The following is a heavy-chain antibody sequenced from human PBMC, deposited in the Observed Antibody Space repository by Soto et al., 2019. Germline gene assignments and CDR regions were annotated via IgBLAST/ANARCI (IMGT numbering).Heavy chain of an antibody. D-gene: IGHD3-3*01. J-gene: IGHJ6*03. CDR2: IYYSGST. CDR3: ARGGGGGFLEWPRRQRDDYYYYMDV. Sequence: SETLSLTCTVSGGSISSGGYYWSWIRQHPGKGLEWVGYIYYSGSTYYNPSLKSRVTISVDTSKNQFSLKLSSLRSEDTAVYYCARGGGGGFLEWPRRQRDDYYYYMDVWGKGTTVTVSS. CDR1: GGSISSGGYY. V-gene: IGHV4-31*03.